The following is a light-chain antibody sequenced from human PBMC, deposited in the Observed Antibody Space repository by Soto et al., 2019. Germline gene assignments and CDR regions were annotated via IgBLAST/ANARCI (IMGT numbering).Light chain of an antibody. CDR1: NVGSDS. Sequence: SYELTQPPSVSVAPGQTARITCGEDNVGSDSVHWYQLKPGQAPILVLSHNSDRPSGIPERFSGSNSGNTATLTISRVEAGDEADFYCQVWDTGSDHPIFGGGTKLTVL. V-gene: IGLV3-21*02. J-gene: IGLJ2*01. CDR2: HNS. CDR3: QVWDTGSDHPI.